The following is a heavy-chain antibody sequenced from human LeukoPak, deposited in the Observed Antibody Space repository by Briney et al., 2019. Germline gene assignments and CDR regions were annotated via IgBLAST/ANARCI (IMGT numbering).Heavy chain of an antibody. D-gene: IGHD5-24*01. CDR2: IYYSGST. J-gene: IGHJ4*02. Sequence: SETLSLTCTVSGGSISSYYWSWIRQPPGKGLEWIGYIYYSGSTYYNPSLKSRVTISVDTSKNQFSLKLSSVTAADTAVYYCARARDGYNSFDYWGQGTLVTVSS. V-gene: IGHV4-59*01. CDR3: ARARDGYNSFDY. CDR1: GGSISSYY.